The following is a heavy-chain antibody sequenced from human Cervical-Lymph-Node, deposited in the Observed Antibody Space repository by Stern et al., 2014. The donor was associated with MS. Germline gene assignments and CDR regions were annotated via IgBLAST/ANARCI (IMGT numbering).Heavy chain of an antibody. CDR3: ARGGRGVGLEY. V-gene: IGHV3-30-3*01. Sequence: VQLVESGGGVVQPGRSLSLSCVASGFTFSTYAMHWVRQAPGKGLEWVALLSYDGTQRNSTDSVKARFTISRDNSKNTLYLHMNSLRDEDTAVYFCARGGRGVGLEYWGQGALVTVSS. CDR2: LSYDGTQR. CDR1: GFTFSTYA. D-gene: IGHD3-10*01. J-gene: IGHJ4*02.